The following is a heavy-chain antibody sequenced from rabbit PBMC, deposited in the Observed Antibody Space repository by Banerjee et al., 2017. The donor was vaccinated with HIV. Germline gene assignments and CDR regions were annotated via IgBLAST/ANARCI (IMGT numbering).Heavy chain of an antibody. CDR1: GFSFSSYG. J-gene: IGHJ6*01. D-gene: IGHD1-1*01. CDR2: IYAGSSGRT. CDR3: ARVNATSSGVYYYYGMDL. V-gene: IGHV1S40*01. Sequence: QSLEESGGDLVKPEGSLTLTCTASGFSFSSYGVSWVRQAPGKGLEWIACIYAGSSGRTYYASWAKGRLTISKTSSTTVTLQMTSLTAADTATYFCARVNATSSGVYYYYGMDLWGPGTLVTVS.